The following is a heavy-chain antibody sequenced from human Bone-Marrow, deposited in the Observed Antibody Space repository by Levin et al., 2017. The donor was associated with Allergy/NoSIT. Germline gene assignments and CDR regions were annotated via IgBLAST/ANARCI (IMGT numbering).Heavy chain of an antibody. Sequence: SQTLSLTCAVSGGSLSSSANSWNWIRQPPGKGLEWIGYIYHSGTTYYNPSLKSRVTISFDRSKNQFSLNLTSVTAADTAVYYCAKAGFTSGRDAFDVWGHGTMVTVSS. CDR2: IYHSGTT. CDR3: AKAGFTSGRDAFDV. D-gene: IGHD1-14*01. CDR1: GGSLSSSANS. J-gene: IGHJ3*01. V-gene: IGHV4-30-2*01.